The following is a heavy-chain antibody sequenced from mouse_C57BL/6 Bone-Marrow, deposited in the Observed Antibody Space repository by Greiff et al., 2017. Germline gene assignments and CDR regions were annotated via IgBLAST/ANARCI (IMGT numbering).Heavy chain of an antibody. J-gene: IGHJ4*01. CDR2: IRNKANGYTT. CDR3: ARYKDYGSLYARDY. V-gene: IGHV7-3*01. Sequence: EVHLVESGGGLVQPGGSLSLSCAASGFTFTDYYMSWVRQPPGKALEWLGFIRNKANGYTTAYSASVKGRFTISRDNSQSILYLQMNALRAEDSATYYCARYKDYGSLYARDYWGQGTSVTVSS. D-gene: IGHD1-1*01. CDR1: GFTFTDYY.